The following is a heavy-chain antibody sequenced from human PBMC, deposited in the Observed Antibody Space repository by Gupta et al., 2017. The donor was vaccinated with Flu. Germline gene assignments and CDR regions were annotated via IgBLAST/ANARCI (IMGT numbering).Heavy chain of an antibody. J-gene: IGHJ6*02. V-gene: IGHV3-33*01. CDR3: AREGYCSSTSCYLWADYYYGMDV. D-gene: IGHD2-2*01. CDR2: IWYDGSNK. CDR1: GFTFSSYG. Sequence: QVQLVESGGGVVQPGRSLRLSCAASGFTFSSYGMHWVRQAPGKGLEWVAVIWYDGSNKYYADSVKGRFTISRDNSKNTLYLQMNSLRAEDTAVYYCAREGYCSSTSCYLWADYYYGMDVWGQGTTVTVSS.